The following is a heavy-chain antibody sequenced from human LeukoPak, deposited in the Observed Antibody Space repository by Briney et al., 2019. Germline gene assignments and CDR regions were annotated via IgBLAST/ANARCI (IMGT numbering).Heavy chain of an antibody. D-gene: IGHD2-2*01. Sequence: ASVKVSCKTSGYSFTSFDDNWVRQATGQGLEWMGWMNPYSGNTGYGQRFLGRVTMTRDTSISTAYMELTNLTSDDTAVYYCARGDPSCSSASCYDYWGQGTLLTVSS. CDR1: GYSFTSFD. CDR2: MNPYSGNT. J-gene: IGHJ4*02. CDR3: ARGDPSCSSASCYDY. V-gene: IGHV1-8*01.